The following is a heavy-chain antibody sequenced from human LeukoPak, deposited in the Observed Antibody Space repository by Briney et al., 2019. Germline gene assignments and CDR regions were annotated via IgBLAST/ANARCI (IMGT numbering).Heavy chain of an antibody. CDR2: ISSSSSYI. CDR1: GFTFSSYS. D-gene: IGHD1-26*01. Sequence: GGSLRLSCAASGFTFSSYSMNWVRQAPGKGLEWVSSISSSSSYIYYADSVKGRFAISRDNAKNSLYLQMNSLRAEDTAVYYCARSIHAPVVGATTSSAFDIWGQGTMVTVSS. V-gene: IGHV3-21*01. CDR3: ARSIHAPVVGATTSSAFDI. J-gene: IGHJ3*02.